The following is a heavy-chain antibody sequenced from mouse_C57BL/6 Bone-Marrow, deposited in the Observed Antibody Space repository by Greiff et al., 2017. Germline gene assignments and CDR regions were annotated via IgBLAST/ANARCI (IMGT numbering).Heavy chain of an antibody. Sequence: ESGPGLVKPSQSLSLTCSVTGYSITSGYYWNWIRQFPGNKLEWMGYISYDGSNNYNPSLKNRISITRDTSKNQFFLKLNSVTTEDTATYYCASEVADYWGQGTTLTVSS. D-gene: IGHD1-1*02. V-gene: IGHV3-6*01. CDR2: ISYDGSN. CDR1: GYSITSGYY. CDR3: ASEVADY. J-gene: IGHJ2*01.